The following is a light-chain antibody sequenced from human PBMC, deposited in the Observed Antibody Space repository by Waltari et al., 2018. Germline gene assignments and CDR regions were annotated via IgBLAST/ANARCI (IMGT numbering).Light chain of an antibody. CDR3: SSYMGSSTWV. V-gene: IGLV2-14*03. J-gene: IGLJ3*02. CDR1: NSDIGASTF. Sequence: QSALAQPASVSGSPGQSITIPCTGTNSDIGASTFLASPQHHPDKPPTPTIHDPTAWHQQHPGKAPKLIIYDVSDRPLGVSNRFSGSKSGNTASLTISGLQAEDEADYYCSSYMGSSTWVFGGGTKVTVL. CDR2: DVS.